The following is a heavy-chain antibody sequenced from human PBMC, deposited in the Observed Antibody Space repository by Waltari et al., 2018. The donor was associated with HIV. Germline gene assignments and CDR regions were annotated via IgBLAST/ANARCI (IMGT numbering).Heavy chain of an antibody. CDR2: ISHSGST. J-gene: IGHJ5*02. V-gene: IGHV4-34*01. CDR3: ARCKKVAIVAAGNYNWFDP. D-gene: IGHD2-15*01. CDR1: GWSFTGYY. Sequence: QVQLQQWGAGLLKPSETLSLTCAVYGWSFTGYYWTWVRQPPGKGLEWNGEISHSGSTNYNPSLKSRVTISLDASRNQFSLKLTSVTAADTAVFYCARCKKVAIVAAGNYNWFDPWGQGTLVTVSS.